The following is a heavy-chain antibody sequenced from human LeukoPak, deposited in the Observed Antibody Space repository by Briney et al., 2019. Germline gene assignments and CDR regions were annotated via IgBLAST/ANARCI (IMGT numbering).Heavy chain of an antibody. D-gene: IGHD4-17*01. V-gene: IGHV4-59*01. CDR2: IYYSGST. CDR3: ARGLAYGDYWFYFDY. J-gene: IGHJ4*02. CDR1: GGSISSYY. Sequence: SETLSLTCTVSGGSISSYYWSWIRQPPGKGLEWIGHIYYSGSTNYNPSLKSRVTISVDTSKNQFSLKLSSVTAADTAVYYCARGLAYGDYWFYFDYWGQGTLVTVSS.